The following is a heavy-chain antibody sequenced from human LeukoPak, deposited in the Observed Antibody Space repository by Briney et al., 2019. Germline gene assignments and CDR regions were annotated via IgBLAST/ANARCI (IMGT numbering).Heavy chain of an antibody. V-gene: IGHV1-18*01. J-gene: IGHJ4*02. CDR3: ARDLSPVVRASPMGY. D-gene: IGHD3-10*01. CDR2: ISAYNGNT. CDR1: GYTFTSYG. Sequence: ASVKVSCKASGYTFTSYGISWVRQAPGQGLEWMGWISAYNGNTNYAQKLQGRVTMTTDTSTSTAYMELRSLRSDDTAVYYCARDLSPVVRASPMGYWGQGTLVTVSS.